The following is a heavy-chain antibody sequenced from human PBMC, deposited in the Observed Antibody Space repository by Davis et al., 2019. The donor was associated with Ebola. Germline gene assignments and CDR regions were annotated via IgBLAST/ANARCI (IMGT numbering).Heavy chain of an antibody. J-gene: IGHJ3*02. CDR3: ARYQLGDAFDI. CDR1: GGSIRSSTYY. D-gene: IGHD2-2*01. Sequence: PSETLSLTCTVSGGSIRSSTYYWGWIRQPPGKGLEWIGSIYYSGSTYYNPSLKSRVTISVDTSKNQFSLKLSSVTAADTAVYYCARYQLGDAFDIWAKGQWSPSLQ. CDR2: IYYSGST. V-gene: IGHV4-39*07.